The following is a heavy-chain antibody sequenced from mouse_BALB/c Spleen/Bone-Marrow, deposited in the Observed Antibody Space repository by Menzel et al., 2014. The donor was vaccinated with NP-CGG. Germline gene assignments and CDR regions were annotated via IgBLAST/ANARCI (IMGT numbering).Heavy chain of an antibody. Sequence: EVQRVESGGGLVKPGGSLKLSCAASGFTFSSYAMSWVRQSPEKRLEWVAEISSGGNYTYYPDTVTGRFTISRDNAKNILYLEMSSLRSDDTAMYYGVRAYGSSYAMDYWGQGTSVTVSS. CDR2: ISSGGNYT. V-gene: IGHV5-9-4*01. CDR3: VRAYGSSYAMDY. J-gene: IGHJ4*01. CDR1: GFTFSSYA. D-gene: IGHD1-1*01.